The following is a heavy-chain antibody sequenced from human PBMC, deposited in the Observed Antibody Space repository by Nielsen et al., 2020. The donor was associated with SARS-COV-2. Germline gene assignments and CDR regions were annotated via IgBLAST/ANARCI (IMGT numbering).Heavy chain of an antibody. CDR2: ISYDGDNK. CDR1: GFTFSSLW. Sequence: GESLKISCAASGFTFSSLWMSWVRQVPGKGLEWVAVISYDGDNKYYADSVKGRFTISRDNSKKTLYLQMNSLRAEDTAVYYCTKTNVGSYYYGMDVWGQGTTVTVSS. CDR3: TKTNVGSYYYGMDV. J-gene: IGHJ6*02. V-gene: IGHV3-30*18. D-gene: IGHD1-26*01.